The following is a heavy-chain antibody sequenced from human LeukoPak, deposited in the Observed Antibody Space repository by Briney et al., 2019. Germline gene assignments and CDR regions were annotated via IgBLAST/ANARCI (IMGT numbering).Heavy chain of an antibody. V-gene: IGHV3-7*01. CDR1: GFTFSSYW. J-gene: IGHJ4*02. D-gene: IGHD3-10*01. CDR2: IKQDGSEK. Sequence: GGSLRLSCAASGFTFSSYWMSWVRQAPGKGLEWVANIKQDGSEKYYVDSVKGRFTISRDNAKNSLYLQMNSLRAEDTAVYYCARDLGYYGSGSYYFGYWGQGTLVTVSS. CDR3: ARDLGYYGSGSYYFGY.